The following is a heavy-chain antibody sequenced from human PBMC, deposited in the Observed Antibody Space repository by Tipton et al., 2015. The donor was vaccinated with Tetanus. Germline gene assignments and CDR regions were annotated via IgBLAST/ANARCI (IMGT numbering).Heavy chain of an antibody. CDR2: ISFDGAEH. Sequence: SLRLSCVGSGFTFGHHALHWVRQAPGKGLEWVAVISFDGAEHYYADSVKGRLTLSRDNSKNTLYLHMNSLRAEDTAVYYCAKDLRQLVRVDAFDIWGQGTAVTVSS. J-gene: IGHJ3*02. D-gene: IGHD6-6*01. CDR3: AKDLRQLVRVDAFDI. CDR1: GFTFGHHA. V-gene: IGHV3-30*07.